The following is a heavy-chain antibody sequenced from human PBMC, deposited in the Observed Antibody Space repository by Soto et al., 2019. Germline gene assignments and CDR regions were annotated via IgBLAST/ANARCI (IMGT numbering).Heavy chain of an antibody. CDR2: IKENGSET. V-gene: IGHV3-7*01. D-gene: IGHD2-15*01. CDR3: ARDQWWEYEMDV. CDR1: GFTFNTYW. Sequence: EVQLVESGGGLVQPGGCLTLSCAASGFTFNTYWMNWVRLAPGKGLEWVATIKENGSETYYVDSVKGCYTISRDNAKNSLYLKMNSLRAEDTAVYCCARDQWWEYEMDVWGQGTTVTVSS. J-gene: IGHJ6*02.